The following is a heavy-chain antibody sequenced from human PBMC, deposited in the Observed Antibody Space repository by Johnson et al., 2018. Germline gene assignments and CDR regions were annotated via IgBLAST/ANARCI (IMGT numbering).Heavy chain of an antibody. D-gene: IGHD3-16*02. CDR2: ISYDGGNK. J-gene: IGHJ1*01. Sequence: QVQLVQSGGGVVQPGRSLRLSCGVYGFIFSRYAMHWVRQAPGKRLEWGAVISYDGGNKDYTGSGKGRFTISRDNSKNRLYLQMNSLGAEYPAVYYCARGPRYATLRLGELSSLREEYFQYWGQGTLVTVSS. CDR3: ARGPRYATLRLGELSSLREEYFQY. V-gene: IGHV3-30-3*01. CDR1: GFIFSRYA.